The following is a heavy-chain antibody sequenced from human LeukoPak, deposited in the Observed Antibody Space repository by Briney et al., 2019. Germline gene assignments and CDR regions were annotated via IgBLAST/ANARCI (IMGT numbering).Heavy chain of an antibody. CDR2: IYISGST. CDR3: ARARRHCSGTSCHYDAFDI. D-gene: IGHD2-2*01. CDR1: GGSISSYY. Sequence: SETLSLTCTVSGGSISSYYWSWIRQPAGKGLEWIGRIYISGSTNYNPSLKSRVTMSLDTSKNQFSPKLNSVTAADTAVYYCARARRHCSGTSCHYDAFDIWGQGTMVTVSS. V-gene: IGHV4-4*07. J-gene: IGHJ3*02.